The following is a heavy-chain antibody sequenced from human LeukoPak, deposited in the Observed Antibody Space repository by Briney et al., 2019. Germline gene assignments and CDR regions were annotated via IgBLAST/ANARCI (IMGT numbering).Heavy chain of an antibody. D-gene: IGHD3-10*01. CDR1: GFTVSSNY. CDR3: ASSQRSGAFDI. J-gene: IGHJ3*02. V-gene: IGHV3-53*01. Sequence: PGGSLRLSCAASGFTVSSNYMSWVRQAPGKGLEWVSVIYSGGSTYYADSVKGRFIISRDNSKNTLYLQMNSLRAEDTAVYYCASSQRSGAFDIWSQGTMVTVSS. CDR2: IYSGGST.